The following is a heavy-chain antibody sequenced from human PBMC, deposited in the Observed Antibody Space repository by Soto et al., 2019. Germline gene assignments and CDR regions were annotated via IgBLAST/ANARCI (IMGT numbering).Heavy chain of an antibody. CDR2: ITPNSGNT. CDR3: ARVTVGRFGDYEFDY. J-gene: IGHJ4*02. D-gene: IGHD4-17*01. V-gene: IGHV1-18*01. CDR1: GYTFANYL. Sequence: GASLKVSCKTSGYTFANYLITWVRQAPGQGLEWMGWITPNSGNTDYSQKFQGKFTMTTETSTTTSYLHLSRLTSDDTAFYYCARVTVGRFGDYEFDYWGQGTLVTVSS.